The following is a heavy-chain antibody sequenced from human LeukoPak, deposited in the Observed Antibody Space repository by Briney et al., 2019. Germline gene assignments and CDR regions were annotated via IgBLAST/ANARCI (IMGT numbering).Heavy chain of an antibody. D-gene: IGHD3-10*01. V-gene: IGHV3-30-3*01. CDR3: ARPPTMVRGVMDY. CDR2: ISYDGSNK. CDR1: GFTFSSYA. Sequence: PGGSLRLSCAASGFTFSSYAMHWVRQAPGKGLEWVAVISYDGSNKYYADSVKGRFTISRDNSKNTLYLQMNSLRAEDTAVYYCARPPTMVRGVMDYWGQGTLVTVSS. J-gene: IGHJ4*02.